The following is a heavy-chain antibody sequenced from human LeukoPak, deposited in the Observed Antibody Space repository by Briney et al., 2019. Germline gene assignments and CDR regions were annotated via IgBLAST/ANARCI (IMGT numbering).Heavy chain of an antibody. CDR1: GDSVSSNSAA. D-gene: IGHD6-13*01. CDR3: ARDGFIAEALLDY. Sequence: SQTLSLTCAISGDSVSSNSAAGNWIRQSPSRGLEWLGRTYYRSKWYNDYAVSVKSRITINPDTSKNQFSLQLNSVTPEDTAVYYCARDGFIAEALLDYWGHGTLVTVSS. V-gene: IGHV6-1*01. J-gene: IGHJ4*01. CDR2: TYYRSKWYN.